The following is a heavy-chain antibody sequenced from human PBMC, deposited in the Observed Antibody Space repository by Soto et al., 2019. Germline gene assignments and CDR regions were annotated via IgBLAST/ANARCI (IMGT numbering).Heavy chain of an antibody. V-gene: IGHV1-18*01. J-gene: IGHJ6*02. CDR1: GFTFTNYA. CDR2: ISAYSGDT. Sequence: GASVKVSCKTSGFTFTNYAINWVRQAPGQGLQWMGWISAYSGDTKYAQRFQDRLTVTTDPSTTTAYMELRSLRSDDTAVYYCARDGRAFSIFGETMDVWGQGTTLTVSS. CDR3: ARDGRAFSIFGETMDV. D-gene: IGHD3-3*01.